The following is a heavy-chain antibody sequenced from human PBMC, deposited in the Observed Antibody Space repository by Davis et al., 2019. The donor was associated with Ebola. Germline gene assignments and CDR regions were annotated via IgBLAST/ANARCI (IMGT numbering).Heavy chain of an antibody. Sequence: GSLRLSCTVSGGSVSSGSYYWSWIRQPPGKGLEWIGYIYYSGSTNYNPSLKSRVTISVDTSKNQFSLKLSSVTAADTAVYYCAREGATPGDYFDYWGQGTLVTVSS. D-gene: IGHD1-26*01. CDR2: IYYSGST. CDR1: GGSVSSGSYY. V-gene: IGHV4-61*01. J-gene: IGHJ4*02. CDR3: AREGATPGDYFDY.